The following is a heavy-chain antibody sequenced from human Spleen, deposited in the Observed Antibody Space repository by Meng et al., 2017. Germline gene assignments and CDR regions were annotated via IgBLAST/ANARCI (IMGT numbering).Heavy chain of an antibody. Sequence: ASVQVSCKPSGYNFPDYWLHWVRRAPGQGLEWKGRIDPKRGDTHYAQRFQGRVTMTGDTSISTAYMELRGLRSDDTAMYYCARDEDISAAGKLFGDYWGQGTLVTVSS. J-gene: IGHJ4*02. CDR3: ARDEDISAAGKLFGDY. CDR2: IDPKRGDT. V-gene: IGHV1-2*06. CDR1: GYNFPDYW. D-gene: IGHD6-13*01.